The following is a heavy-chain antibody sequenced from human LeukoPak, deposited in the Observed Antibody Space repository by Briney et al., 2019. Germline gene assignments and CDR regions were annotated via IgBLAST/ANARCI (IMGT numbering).Heavy chain of an antibody. CDR2: ISGSGGST. Sequence: GGSLRLSCAASGFTFSSYAMGWVRQAPGKGLEWVSAISGSGGSTYYADSVKGRFTISRDNSKNTLYLQMNSLRAEDTAVYYCARTSGSYSGFDYWGQGTLVTVSS. J-gene: IGHJ4*02. V-gene: IGHV3-23*01. D-gene: IGHD1-26*01. CDR3: ARTSGSYSGFDY. CDR1: GFTFSSYA.